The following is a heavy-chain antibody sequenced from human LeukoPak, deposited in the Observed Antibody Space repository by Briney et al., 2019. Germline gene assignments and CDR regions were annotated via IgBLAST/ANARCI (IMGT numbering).Heavy chain of an antibody. V-gene: IGHV3-21*01. Sequence: GGSLRLSCAASGFTFSSYSMNWVRQAPGKGLEWVSSTSSSSRYIYYADSVKGRFTISRDNAKNSLYLQMNSLRAEDTAVYYCARAVAGTMVIDYWGQGTLVTVSS. CDR1: GFTFSSYS. CDR2: TSSSSRYI. J-gene: IGHJ4*02. D-gene: IGHD6-19*01. CDR3: ARAVAGTMVIDY.